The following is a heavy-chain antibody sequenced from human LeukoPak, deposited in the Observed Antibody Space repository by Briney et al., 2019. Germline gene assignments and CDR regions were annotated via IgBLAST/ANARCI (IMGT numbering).Heavy chain of an antibody. Sequence: SETLSLTCTVSGGSISSYYWSWIRQPPGKGLEWIGYIYYSGSTNYNPSLKSRVTISVDTSKNQFSLKPSSVTAADTAVYYCARGRYFSWFDPWGQGTLVTVSS. V-gene: IGHV4-59*12. D-gene: IGHD3-9*01. CDR2: IYYSGST. CDR1: GGSISSYY. CDR3: ARGRYFSWFDP. J-gene: IGHJ5*02.